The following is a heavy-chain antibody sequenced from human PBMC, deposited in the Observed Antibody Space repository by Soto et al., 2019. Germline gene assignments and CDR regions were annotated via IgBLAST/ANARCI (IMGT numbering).Heavy chain of an antibody. CDR2: IDPSDSYT. CDR3: AGSYCGGDCYSATTNFDY. Sequence: EVQLVQSGAEVKKPGESLRISCKGSGYSFTSYWISWVRQMPGKGLEWMGRIDPSDSYTNYSPSFQGHVTISADKSISTAYLQWSSLKASDTAMYYCAGSYCGGDCYSATTNFDYWGQGTLVTVSS. D-gene: IGHD2-21*02. J-gene: IGHJ4*02. V-gene: IGHV5-10-1*03. CDR1: GYSFTSYW.